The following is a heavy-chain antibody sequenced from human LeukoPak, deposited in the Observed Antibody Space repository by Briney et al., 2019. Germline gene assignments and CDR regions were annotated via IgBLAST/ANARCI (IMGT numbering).Heavy chain of an antibody. CDR1: GFTFSDYY. V-gene: IGHV3-11*06. J-gene: IGHJ5*02. CDR2: ISSSSSYI. CDR3: AGTTYYYDSSGPINWFDP. D-gene: IGHD3-22*01. Sequence: GGSLRLSCAASGFTFSDYYMSWIRQAPGKGLEWVSSISSSSSYIYYADSVKGRFTISRDNAKNSLYLQMNSLRAEDTAVYYCAGTTYYYDSSGPINWFDPWGQGTLVTVSS.